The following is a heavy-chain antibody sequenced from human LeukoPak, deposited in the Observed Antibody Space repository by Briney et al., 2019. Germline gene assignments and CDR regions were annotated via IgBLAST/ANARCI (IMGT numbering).Heavy chain of an antibody. V-gene: IGHV1-3*01. D-gene: IGHD6-19*01. CDR3: ARDPRVGWQWLFGY. J-gene: IGHJ4*02. CDR1: GYTFTSYA. CDR2: INAGNGNT. Sequence: ASVKVSCKASGYTFTSYAMHWVRQAPGQRLEWMGWINAGNGNTKYSQKFQGRVTVTRDTSASTAYMELSSLRSEDTAVYYCARDPRVGWQWLFGYWGQGTLVTVSS.